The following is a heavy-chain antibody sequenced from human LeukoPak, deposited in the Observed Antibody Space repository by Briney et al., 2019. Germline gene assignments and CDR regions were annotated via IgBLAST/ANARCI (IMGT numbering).Heavy chain of an antibody. D-gene: IGHD2-2*01. CDR2: IYYSGST. CDR1: GGSISSYY. CDR3: ARVQGGLRAAISHPADNWFDP. Sequence: SETLSLTCTVSGGSISSYYWSWIRQPPGKGLEWIGYIYYSGSTNYNPSLKSRVTISVDTSKNQFSLKLSSVTAADTAVYYCARVQGGLRAAISHPADNWFDPWGQGTLVTVSS. V-gene: IGHV4-59*01. J-gene: IGHJ5*02.